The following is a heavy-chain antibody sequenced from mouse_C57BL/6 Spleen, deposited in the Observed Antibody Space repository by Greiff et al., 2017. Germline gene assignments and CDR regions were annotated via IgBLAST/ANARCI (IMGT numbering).Heavy chain of an antibody. D-gene: IGHD1-1*01. J-gene: IGHJ4*01. CDR1: GYTFTSYW. Sequence: QVQLQQPGAELVKPGASVKLSCKASGYTFTSYWMQWVKQRPGQGLEWIGEIDPTDSYTNYNQKFKSKATLTVDKPSSTAYMQLSSLTSEDSAVYYCARSATVVANYYAMDYWGQGTSVTVSS. CDR2: IDPTDSYT. CDR3: ARSATVVANYYAMDY. V-gene: IGHV1-50*01.